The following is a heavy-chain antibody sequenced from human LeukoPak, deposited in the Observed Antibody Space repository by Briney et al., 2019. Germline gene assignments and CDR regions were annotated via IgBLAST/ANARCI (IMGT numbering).Heavy chain of an antibody. CDR1: GFTFSSYN. D-gene: IGHD1/OR15-1a*01. CDR3: ARDPNNGDS. J-gene: IGHJ4*02. Sequence: GGSLRLSYAASGFTFSSYNMNWVRQAPGKGLEWVSSITTSSSYMYYADSVRGRFTISRDNAENSLYLQMNSLTAEDTAVYYCARDPNNGDSWGQGTLVTVSS. CDR2: ITTSSSYM. V-gene: IGHV3-21*01.